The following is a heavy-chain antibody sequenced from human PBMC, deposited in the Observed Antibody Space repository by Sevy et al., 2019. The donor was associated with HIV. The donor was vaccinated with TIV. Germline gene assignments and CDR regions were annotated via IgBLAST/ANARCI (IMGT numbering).Heavy chain of an antibody. CDR1: GGSISSGGYY. V-gene: IGHV4-31*03. Sequence: SETLSLTCTDSGGSISSGGYYWSWIRQHPGKGLEWIGYIYYSGSTYYNPSLKSRVTISVDTSKNQFSLKLSSVTAADTAVYYCARYVVGAIFDYWGQGTLVTVSS. J-gene: IGHJ4*02. D-gene: IGHD1-26*01. CDR3: ARYVVGAIFDY. CDR2: IYYSGST.